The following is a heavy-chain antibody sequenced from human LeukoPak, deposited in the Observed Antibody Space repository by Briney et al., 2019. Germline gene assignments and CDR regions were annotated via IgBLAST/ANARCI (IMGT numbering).Heavy chain of an antibody. CDR1: GFTFSSYS. Sequence: PGGSLRLSCAASGFTFSSYSMNWVRQAPGKGLEWVSYVDAIGSSTISYADSVMGRFTISRDNAKNSVFLQMNSLRAEDTAVYYCARDLHYAFDIWGQGTMVTVSS. CDR3: ARDLHYAFDI. V-gene: IGHV3-48*01. J-gene: IGHJ3*02. CDR2: VDAIGSSTI.